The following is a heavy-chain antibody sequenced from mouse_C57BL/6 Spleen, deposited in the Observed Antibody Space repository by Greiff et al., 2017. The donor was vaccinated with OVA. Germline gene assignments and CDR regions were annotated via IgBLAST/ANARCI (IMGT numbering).Heavy chain of an antibody. CDR3: ASSDYYGSSYYAMDY. Sequence: EVHLVESGGGLVQPGGSLSLSCAASGFTFTDYYMSWVRQPPGKALEWLGFIRNKANGYTTEYSASVKGRFTISRDNSQSIFYLQMNALRAEDSATYYCASSDYYGSSYYAMDYWGQGTSVTVSS. CDR1: GFTFTDYY. V-gene: IGHV7-3*01. D-gene: IGHD1-1*01. J-gene: IGHJ4*01. CDR2: IRNKANGYTT.